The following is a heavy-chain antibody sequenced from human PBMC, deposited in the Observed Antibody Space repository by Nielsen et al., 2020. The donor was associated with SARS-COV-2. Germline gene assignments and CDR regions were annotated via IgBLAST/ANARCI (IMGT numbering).Heavy chain of an antibody. V-gene: IGHV4-61*02. CDR2: LYTSGST. J-gene: IGHJ4*02. CDR3: ARGSDEGLAL. Sequence: SETLSLTCTVSGGSISSGFYYWSWIRQPAGKGLEWLGRLYTSGSTNYNPSLKSRVTISVDTSRNQFSLKLTSVTAADTAVYYCARGSDEGLALWGQGTLVTVSS. CDR1: GGSISSGFYY. D-gene: IGHD3-3*01.